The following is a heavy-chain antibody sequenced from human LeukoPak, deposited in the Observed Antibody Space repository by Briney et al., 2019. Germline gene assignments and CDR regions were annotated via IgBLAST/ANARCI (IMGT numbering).Heavy chain of an antibody. J-gene: IGHJ3*02. CDR3: AREGRYFDWSDAFDI. CDR1: GFTFSTYS. V-gene: IGHV3-21*01. D-gene: IGHD3-9*01. Sequence: GGSLRLSCAASGFTFSTYSMNWVRQAPGKGLEWVSSISSSSTNIYYADSVKGRFTISRDNAKNSLYLQMNSLRAEDTAVYYCAREGRYFDWSDAFDIWGQGTMVTVSS. CDR2: ISSSSTNI.